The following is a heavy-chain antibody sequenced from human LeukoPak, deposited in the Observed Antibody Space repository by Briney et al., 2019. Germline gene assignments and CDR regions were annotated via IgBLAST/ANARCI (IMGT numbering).Heavy chain of an antibody. CDR2: IIPNFGTA. CDR3: ASTSGPGSYLVDY. Sequence: SVKVSCKASGGTFSSYAISWVRQAPGQGLEWMGGIIPNFGTANYAQKFQGRVTITADKSTSTAYMELSSLRSEDTAVYYCASTSGPGSYLVDYWGQGTLVTVSS. CDR1: GGTFSSYA. J-gene: IGHJ4*02. V-gene: IGHV1-69*06. D-gene: IGHD3-10*01.